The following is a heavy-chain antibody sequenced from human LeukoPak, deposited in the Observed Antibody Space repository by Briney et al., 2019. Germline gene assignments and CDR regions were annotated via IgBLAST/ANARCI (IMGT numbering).Heavy chain of an antibody. D-gene: IGHD3-3*01. CDR1: GGSISSSSYY. Sequence: SETLSLTCTVSGGSISSSSYYWGWIRQPPGKGLEWIGSIYYSGSTYYNPSLKSRVTISVDTSKNQFSLKLSSVTAADTAVYYCARNSVLRYLQWLVNYYMDVWGKGTTVTVSS. CDR2: IYYSGST. J-gene: IGHJ6*03. CDR3: ARNSVLRYLQWLVNYYMDV. V-gene: IGHV4-39*01.